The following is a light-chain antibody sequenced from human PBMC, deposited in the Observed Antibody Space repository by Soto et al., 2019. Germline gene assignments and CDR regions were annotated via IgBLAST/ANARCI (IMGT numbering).Light chain of an antibody. J-gene: IGKJ4*01. CDR1: QRISTY. V-gene: IGKV1-17*01. CDR2: AAS. Sequence: IQMTQSPSSLSASVGDIVTITCRASQRISTYLNWYQQKPGKAPKRLIYAASSLQSGVPSRFSGSGSGTEFTLTISSLQPEDFATYYCLQHNSYPLTFGGGTKVDTK. CDR3: LQHNSYPLT.